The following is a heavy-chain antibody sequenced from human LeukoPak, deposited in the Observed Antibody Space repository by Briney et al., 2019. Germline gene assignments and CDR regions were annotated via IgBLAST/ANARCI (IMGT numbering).Heavy chain of an antibody. CDR2: ISKGGSE. CDR3: ARRMGDTRYCSGYNCFPPDY. V-gene: IGHV3-30*15. CDR1: WFTLRGYG. D-gene: IGHD2-15*01. Sequence: PGGAPRNSCSAPWFTLRGYGENWGPPAPGQGVKGVAGISKGGSEFYADSVKGRFTISRDTSKNTLYLQMSSLRSEDTAVYYCARRMGDTRYCSGYNCFPPDYWGQGTLVTVPS. J-gene: IGHJ4*02.